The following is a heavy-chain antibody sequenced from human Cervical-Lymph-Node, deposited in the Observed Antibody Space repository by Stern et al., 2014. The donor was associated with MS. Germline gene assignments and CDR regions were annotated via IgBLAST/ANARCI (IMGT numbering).Heavy chain of an antibody. V-gene: IGHV1-69*01. CDR1: GGTLNTSA. J-gene: IGHJ4*02. CDR2: IIPIFGPT. Sequence: VQLVESGAEVKKPGSSVKVSCKASGGTLNTSAINWVRQAPGQGLEWMGGIIPIFGPTTYAQKFQGRLTIPADESTTTAYMELNSLMSEDSAMYYCARVRCPNGVCYPRLDYWGQGILVTVSS. CDR3: ARVRCPNGVCYPRLDY. D-gene: IGHD2-8*01.